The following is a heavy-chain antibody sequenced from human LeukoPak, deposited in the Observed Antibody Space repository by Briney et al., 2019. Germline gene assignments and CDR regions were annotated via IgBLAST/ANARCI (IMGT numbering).Heavy chain of an antibody. Sequence: LRLSCAASGFTISTNYMSWIRQPPGKGLEWIGYIYYSGSTYYNPSLKSRVTITVDTSKNQFSLKLSSVTAADTAVYYCARVCIPGVDYYDSSGYPYYMDVWGKGTTVTVSS. CDR1: GFTISTNY. D-gene: IGHD3-22*01. V-gene: IGHV4-30-4*08. J-gene: IGHJ6*03. CDR3: ARVCIPGVDYYDSSGYPYYMDV. CDR2: IYYSGST.